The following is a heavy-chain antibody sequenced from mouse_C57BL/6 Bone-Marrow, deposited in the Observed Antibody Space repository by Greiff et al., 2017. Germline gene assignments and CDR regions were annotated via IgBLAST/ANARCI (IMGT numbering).Heavy chain of an antibody. Sequence: EVQGVESGGDLVKPGGSLKLSCAASGFTFSSYGMSWVRQTPDKRLEWVATISSGGSYNYYPDSVTGRFTISRDNAKNTLYLQMSSLKSEDTAMYYCAREDSYWYFDVWDTGTTVTVTS. J-gene: IGHJ1*03. D-gene: IGHD3-3*01. CDR3: AREDSYWYFDV. CDR2: ISSGGSYN. CDR1: GFTFSSYG. V-gene: IGHV5-6*01.